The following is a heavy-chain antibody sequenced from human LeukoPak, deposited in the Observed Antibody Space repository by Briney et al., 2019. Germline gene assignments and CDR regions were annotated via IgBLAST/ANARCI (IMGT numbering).Heavy chain of an antibody. CDR2: ISGSGAST. V-gene: IGHV3-23*01. CDR1: GFTFSSYD. Sequence: GGSLRLSCAVSGFTFSSYDMSWVRQAPGKGLEWVSAISGSGASTYYADSVKGRFTISRDNSKSTLYLQMNSLRAEDTAVYYCAKDRHAPGRYCSSTTCFPFDPWGQGTLVTASS. J-gene: IGHJ5*02. D-gene: IGHD2-2*01. CDR3: AKDRHAPGRYCSSTTCFPFDP.